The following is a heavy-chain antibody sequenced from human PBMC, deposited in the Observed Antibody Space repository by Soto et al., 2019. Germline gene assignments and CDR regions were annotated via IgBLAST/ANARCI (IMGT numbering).Heavy chain of an antibody. CDR1: GGSSSSSNW. D-gene: IGHD3-10*01. CDR2: IYYSGST. V-gene: IGHV4-61*01. CDR3: ARRYGSAFDI. J-gene: IGHJ3*02. Sequence: SETLSLTCAVSGGSSSSSNWWSWIRQPPGKGLEWIGYIYYSGSTNYNPSLKSRVTISVDTSKNQFSLKLSSVTAADTAVYYCARRYGSAFDIWGQGTMVTVSS.